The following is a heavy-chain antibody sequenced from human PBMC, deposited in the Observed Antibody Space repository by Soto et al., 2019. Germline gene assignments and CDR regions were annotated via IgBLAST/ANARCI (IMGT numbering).Heavy chain of an antibody. J-gene: IGHJ4*02. V-gene: IGHV4-39*01. CDR3: ARHLKAGAAAMAY. CDR1: GDSISDTIYY. CDR2: IHYSGST. D-gene: IGHD6-19*01. Sequence: QLQLRESGPGLMKPSETLSLTCRVSGDSISDTIYYWGWIRQAPGKGLEWIGSIHYSGSTQFHPSRKTRVTISVDTSKNEFSLRLRSVTAADTAVYYCARHLKAGAAAMAYWGQGIPVTVSS.